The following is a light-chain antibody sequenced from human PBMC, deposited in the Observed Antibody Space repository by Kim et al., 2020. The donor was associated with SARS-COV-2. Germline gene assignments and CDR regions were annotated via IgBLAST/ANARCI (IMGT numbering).Light chain of an antibody. Sequence: GESVTIFCSGSDTNIGGNTVNWYQHRPGTAPNLLIYLNNQRPSGVPDRFSGSKSGTSASLAISGLQSEDEADYYCAAWDVSLNGVVFGGGTQLTVL. CDR1: DTNIGGNT. CDR2: LNN. V-gene: IGLV1-44*01. J-gene: IGLJ2*01. CDR3: AAWDVSLNGVV.